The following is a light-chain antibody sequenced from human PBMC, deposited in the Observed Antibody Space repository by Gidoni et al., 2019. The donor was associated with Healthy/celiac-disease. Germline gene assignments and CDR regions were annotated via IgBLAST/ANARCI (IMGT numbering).Light chain of an antibody. CDR2: WAS. CDR1: QSVLYSSNNKNY. J-gene: IGKJ1*01. V-gene: IGKV4-1*01. Sequence: DIVMTQSPDSLAGSLGERATINCKSSQSVLYSSNNKNYLALYQQKPGQPPKLLIYWASTRESGVPDRFSCSGSGTDFTLTISSLQAEDVAVYYCQQYYSTPRTFGQGTKVEIK. CDR3: QQYYSTPRT.